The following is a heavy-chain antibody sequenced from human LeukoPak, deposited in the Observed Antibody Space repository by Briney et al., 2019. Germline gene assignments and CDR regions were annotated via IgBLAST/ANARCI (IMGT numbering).Heavy chain of an antibody. J-gene: IGHJ4*02. V-gene: IGHV3-66*01. Sequence: TGGSLRLSCAASGFTVSSNYMSWVRQAPGKGLEWVSAIYSGGSTYYADSVKGRFTISRDNSKNTLYLQMNSLRAEDTAVYYCAGALIAVAGPFDYWGQGTLVTVSS. CDR3: AGALIAVAGPFDY. CDR1: GFTVSSNY. CDR2: IYSGGST. D-gene: IGHD6-19*01.